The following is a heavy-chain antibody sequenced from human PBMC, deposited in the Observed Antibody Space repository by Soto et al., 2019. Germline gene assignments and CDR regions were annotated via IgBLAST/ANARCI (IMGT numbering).Heavy chain of an antibody. D-gene: IGHD3-10*01. J-gene: IGHJ4*02. CDR1: GGTFNTYA. V-gene: IGHV1-69*19. CDR3: AREAQVHTPPFVY. CDR2: ISPMFGAA. Sequence: QVQLVQSGAEMKKPGSSVKVSCQSSGGTFNTYAMNWVRQAPGQGPEWMGDISPMFGAANYAPKFQGRVTITADDSTGTSYMQLSSLTSEDTALYFCAREAQVHTPPFVYWGQGTLVTVSS.